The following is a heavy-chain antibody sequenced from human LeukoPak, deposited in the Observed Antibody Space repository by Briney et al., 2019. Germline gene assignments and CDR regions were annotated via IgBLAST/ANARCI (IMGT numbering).Heavy chain of an antibody. V-gene: IGHV4-61*01. CDR3: ARDRISLQAFDY. D-gene: IGHD2-15*01. CDR1: GGSVSSGSYY. Sequence: SETLSLTCTVSGGSVSSGSYYWSWIRQPPGKGLERIGYIYYSGSTNYNPSLKSRVTISVDTSKNQFSLKLSSVTAADTAVYYCARDRISLQAFDYWGQGTLVTVSS. CDR2: IYYSGST. J-gene: IGHJ4*02.